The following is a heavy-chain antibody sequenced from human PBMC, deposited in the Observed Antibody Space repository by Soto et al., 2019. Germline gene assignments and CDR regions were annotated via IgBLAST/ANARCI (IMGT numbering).Heavy chain of an antibody. V-gene: IGHV4-59*01. Sequence: SETLSLTCTVSGGSISSYYWSWIRQPPGKGLEWIGYIYYSGSTNYNPSLKSRVTISVDTSKNQFSLKLSSVTAADTAVYYCARGIRAMVRGVIIDYWGQGTLVTVSS. CDR1: GGSISSYY. CDR2: IYYSGST. J-gene: IGHJ4*02. CDR3: ARGIRAMVRGVIIDY. D-gene: IGHD3-10*01.